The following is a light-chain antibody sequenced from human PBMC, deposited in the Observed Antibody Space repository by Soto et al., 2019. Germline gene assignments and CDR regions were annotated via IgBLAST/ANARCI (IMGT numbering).Light chain of an antibody. J-gene: IGKJ4*01. CDR3: QQRSNWV. CDR1: QSVSSY. Sequence: EIVLTQSPATLSLSPGERVTLSCRASQSVSSYLAWYQQKPGQAPRLLIYDASNRATGIPARFSGSGSGTDFTLTISSLEPEDFAVYYCQQRSNWVFGGGTKVEIK. CDR2: DAS. V-gene: IGKV3-11*01.